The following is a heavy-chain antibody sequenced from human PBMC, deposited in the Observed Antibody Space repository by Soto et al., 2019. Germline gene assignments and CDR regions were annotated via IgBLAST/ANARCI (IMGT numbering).Heavy chain of an antibody. CDR2: ISSNGGST. D-gene: IGHD3-10*01. V-gene: IGHV3-64*01. Sequence: GGSLRLSCAASGFTFSSYAMHWVRQAPGKGLEYVSAISSNGGSTYYANSVKGRFTISRDNSKNTLYLQMGSLRAEDMAVYYCARDSPPGGWFGELLGPPYYYYGMDVWGQGTTVTVSS. CDR1: GFTFSSYA. J-gene: IGHJ6*02. CDR3: ARDSPPGGWFGELLGPPYYYYGMDV.